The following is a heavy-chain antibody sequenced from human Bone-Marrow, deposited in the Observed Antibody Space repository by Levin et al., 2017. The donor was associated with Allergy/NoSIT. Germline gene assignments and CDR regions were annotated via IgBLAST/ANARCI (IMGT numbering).Heavy chain of an antibody. Sequence: PGGSLRLSCKGSGYSFTSYWIGWVRQMPGKGLEWMGIIYPGDSDTRYSPSFQGQVSISADKSISTAYLQWSSLKASDTAMYYCARRCSSTSCYLGMDVWGQGTTVTVSS. CDR3: ARRCSSTSCYLGMDV. D-gene: IGHD2-2*01. CDR1: GYSFTSYW. CDR2: IYPGDSDT. J-gene: IGHJ6*02. V-gene: IGHV5-51*01.